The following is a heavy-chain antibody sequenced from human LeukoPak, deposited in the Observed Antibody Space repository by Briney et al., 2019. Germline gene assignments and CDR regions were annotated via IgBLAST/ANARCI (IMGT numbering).Heavy chain of an antibody. CDR3: VRDSGNLKYLNIFRFDY. V-gene: IGHV1-69*04. CDR1: GGPFGSYA. D-gene: IGHD3-3*02. J-gene: IGHJ4*02. Sequence: SVKVSCKTSGGPFGSYAFSWVRKAPGQGLEWMGRIVPILGVTNYAQKFQNRVTIIADKSTNTAYMELNSLRFEDSAVYYCVRDSGNLKYLNIFRFDYWGQGTLVTVSS. CDR2: IVPILGVT.